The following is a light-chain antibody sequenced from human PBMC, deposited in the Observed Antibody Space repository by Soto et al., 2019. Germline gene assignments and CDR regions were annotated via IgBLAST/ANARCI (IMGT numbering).Light chain of an antibody. CDR2: DAS. V-gene: IGKV1-5*01. J-gene: IGKJ1*01. Sequence: DIELTQSPSTLSSSVGDRVTITCRASQSVDRYLAWYQQKPGQAPKLLVYDASTRESGVPSRLSGSGSATEFILIISSLQPEDFATYYCQQYKDGAWTFGQGTKVDIK. CDR1: QSVDRY. CDR3: QQYKDGAWT.